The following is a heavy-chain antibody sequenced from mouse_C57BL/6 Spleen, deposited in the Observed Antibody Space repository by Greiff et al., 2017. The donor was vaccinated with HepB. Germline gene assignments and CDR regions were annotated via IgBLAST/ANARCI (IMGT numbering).Heavy chain of an antibody. CDR2: IYPGGGYT. J-gene: IGHJ4*01. Sequence: VQLQQSGAELVRPGTSVKMSCKASGYTFTNYWIGWAKQRPGHGLEWIGDIYPGGGYTTYHEKFTGKATLTADKSSSTAYMQFSSLTSEYSAIYYGARFYYGNAYAMDYWGQGTSVTVSS. CDR1: GYTFTNYW. CDR3: ARFYYGNAYAMDY. D-gene: IGHD2-1*01. V-gene: IGHV1-63*01.